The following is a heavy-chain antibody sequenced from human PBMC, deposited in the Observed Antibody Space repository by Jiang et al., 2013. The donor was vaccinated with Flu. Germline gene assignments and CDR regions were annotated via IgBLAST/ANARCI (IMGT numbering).Heavy chain of an antibody. J-gene: IGHJ4*02. D-gene: IGHD5-12*01. CDR2: IYHSGST. V-gene: IGHV4-39*07. CDR1: RGSIISSSYY. Sequence: GLVKPSETLSLTCTVSRGSIISSSYYWVWIRQPPGKGLEWIGSIYHSGSTNYNPSLKSRVTISVDTSKNQFSLKLSSVTAADTAVYYCARGRQWLRFDYWGQGTLVTVSS. CDR3: ARGRQWLRFDY.